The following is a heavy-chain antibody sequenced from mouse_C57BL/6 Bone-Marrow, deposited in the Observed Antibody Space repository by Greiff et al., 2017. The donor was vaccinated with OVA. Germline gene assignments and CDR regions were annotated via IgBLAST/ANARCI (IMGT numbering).Heavy chain of an antibody. CDR2: ISYSGST. D-gene: IGHD2-5*01. V-gene: IGHV3-8*01. CDR1: GYSITSDY. Sequence: EVKLMESGPGLAKPSQTLSLTCSVTGYSITSDYWNWIRKFPGNKLEYMGYISYSGSTYYNPSLKSRISITRDTSKNQYYLQLNSVTTEDTATYYCARGDSKKGDAMDYWGQGTSVTVSS. J-gene: IGHJ4*01. CDR3: ARGDSKKGDAMDY.